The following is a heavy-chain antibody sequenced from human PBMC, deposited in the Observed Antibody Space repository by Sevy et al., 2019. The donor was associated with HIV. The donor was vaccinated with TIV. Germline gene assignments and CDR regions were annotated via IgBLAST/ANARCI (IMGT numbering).Heavy chain of an antibody. D-gene: IGHD3-3*01. CDR3: ARAIYYDFWSGYYSFDY. V-gene: IGHV1-18*01. Sequence: GASVKVSCKASGYTFTSYGISWVRQAPGQGLEWMGWISAYNGNTNYAQKLQGRVTMTTDTSTSTAYMELRSLRSDDTAVYYCARAIYYDFWSGYYSFDYWGQGTLVTVSS. CDR1: GYTFTSYG. CDR2: ISAYNGNT. J-gene: IGHJ4*02.